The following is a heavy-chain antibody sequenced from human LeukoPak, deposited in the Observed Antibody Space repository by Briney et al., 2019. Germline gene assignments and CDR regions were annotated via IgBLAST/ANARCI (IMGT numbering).Heavy chain of an antibody. V-gene: IGHV4-38-2*01. CDR3: ARQGGSSSPYYYYYMDV. D-gene: IGHD6-13*01. J-gene: IGHJ6*03. CDR1: GYSISSGYY. Sequence: PSETLSLTCAVSGYSISSGYYWGWFRQPPGKGLEWIGCIFHSGNTYYNPSLKSRVSISVDTSKNQFSLKLTSVTAADTAAYYCARQGGSSSPYYYYYMDVWGKGTTVTVSS. CDR2: IFHSGNT.